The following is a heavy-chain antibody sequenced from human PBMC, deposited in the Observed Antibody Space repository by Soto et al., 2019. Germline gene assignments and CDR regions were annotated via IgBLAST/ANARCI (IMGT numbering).Heavy chain of an antibody. CDR3: ARRDGYTDFDY. J-gene: IGHJ4*02. CDR1: GFTFSSYE. D-gene: IGHD5-12*01. Sequence: PGGSLRLSCAASGFTFSSYEMNWVRQAPGKGLEWVSYISSSGSTIYYADSVKGRFTISRDNAKNSLYLQMNSLRAEDTAVYYCARRDGYTDFDYWGQGTLVTVSS. V-gene: IGHV3-48*03. CDR2: ISSSGSTI.